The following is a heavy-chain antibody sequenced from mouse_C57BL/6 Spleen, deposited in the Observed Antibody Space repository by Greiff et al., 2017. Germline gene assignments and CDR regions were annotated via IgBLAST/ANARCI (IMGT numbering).Heavy chain of an antibody. J-gene: IGHJ4*01. Sequence: EVQLQQSGGGLVKPGGSLKLSCAASGFTFSDYGMHWVRQAPEKGLEWVAYISSGSSTIYYADTVKGRFTISSDNAKNTLFLHMPSLRSEDTAMYYYARRYLYYYAMDYWGQGTSVTVSS. CDR3: ARRYLYYYAMDY. V-gene: IGHV5-17*01. D-gene: IGHD5-1-1*01. CDR2: ISSGSSTI. CDR1: GFTFSDYG.